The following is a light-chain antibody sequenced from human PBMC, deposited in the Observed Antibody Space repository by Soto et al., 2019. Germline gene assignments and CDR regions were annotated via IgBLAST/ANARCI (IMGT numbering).Light chain of an antibody. V-gene: IGKV3-11*01. CDR1: RGVGSF. CDR2: DAS. J-gene: IGKJ1*01. CDR3: QQRTNWPPGTWT. Sequence: EIVLPQSPATLSLSPGESAILSCRARRGVGSFLAWYQQKPGQAPRLLIYDASNRASGIPARFSGSGSGTDFTLSTSSLEPEDFAVYYCQQRTNWPPGTWTFGQGTKVDI.